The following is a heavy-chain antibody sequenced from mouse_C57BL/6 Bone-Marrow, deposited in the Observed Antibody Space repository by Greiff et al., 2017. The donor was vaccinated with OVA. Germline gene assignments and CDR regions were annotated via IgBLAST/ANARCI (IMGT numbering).Heavy chain of an antibody. J-gene: IGHJ3*01. Sequence: VQLQQSGPELVKPGASVKISCKASGYSFTDYNMNWVKQSNGKSLEWIGVINPNDGTTSYNQKFKGQATLTVDQSTSTAYMQLNSLTSEDSAVYYCASSYYGRAWFAYWGQGTLVTVSA. CDR1: GYSFTDYN. CDR2: INPNDGTT. V-gene: IGHV1-39*01. CDR3: ASSYYGRAWFAY. D-gene: IGHD2-10*01.